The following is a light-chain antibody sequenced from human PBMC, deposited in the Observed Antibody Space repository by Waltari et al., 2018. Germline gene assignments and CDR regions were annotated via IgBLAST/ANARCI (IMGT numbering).Light chain of an antibody. CDR3: QQYVHSPLT. Sequence: EIVLTQSPGTLSLSPGERATLSCRASHGINSNYLAWYQPKPGQAPRLLMYGASSRATGIPDRVSGSGSVPDFTLTISRLEPEDFAVYYCQQYVHSPLTFGGGTKVEIK. CDR2: GAS. CDR1: HGINSNY. J-gene: IGKJ4*01. V-gene: IGKV3-20*01.